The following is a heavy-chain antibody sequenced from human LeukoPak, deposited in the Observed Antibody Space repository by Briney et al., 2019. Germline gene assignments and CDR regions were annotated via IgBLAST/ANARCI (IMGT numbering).Heavy chain of an antibody. CDR3: TTDLYYDFWSGPPAGSDY. CDR1: GFTFSSYW. CDR2: IASDGSST. J-gene: IGHJ4*02. D-gene: IGHD3-3*01. V-gene: IGHV3-74*01. Sequence: GGSLRLSCAASGFTFSSYWMNWVRQAPGKGLVWVSRIASDGSSTTYADSVKGRFSISRDNAKNTLYLQMNSLRVEDTAVYYCTTDLYYDFWSGPPAGSDYWGQGTLVTVSS.